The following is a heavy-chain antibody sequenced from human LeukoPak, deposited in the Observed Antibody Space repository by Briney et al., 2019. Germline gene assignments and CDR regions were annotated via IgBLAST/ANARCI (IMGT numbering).Heavy chain of an antibody. D-gene: IGHD3-22*01. CDR3: ARQKAPNGYYYDSSGYYFDY. J-gene: IGHJ4*02. V-gene: IGHV4-30-4*01. CDR2: IDYSGST. Sequence: PSETLSLTCTVSGASINNGDYYWSWIRQHPGKGLEWIAYIDYSGSTYYNPSLKSRVTISVDTSKNQFSLNLSSVTAADTAVYYCARQKAPNGYYYDSSGYYFDYWGQGTLVTVSS. CDR1: GASINNGDYY.